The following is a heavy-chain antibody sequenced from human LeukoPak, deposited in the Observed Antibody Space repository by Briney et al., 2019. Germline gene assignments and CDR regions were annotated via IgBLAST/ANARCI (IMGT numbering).Heavy chain of an antibody. D-gene: IGHD1-7*01. V-gene: IGHV6-1*01. J-gene: IGHJ6*02. Sequence: PSQTLSLTCAISGDSVSSNSAAWNWIRQSPSRGLEWLGRTYYRSKWYNDYAVSVKSRITTNPDTSKDQFSLQLNSVTPEDTAVYYCAREGLELLSFDGMDVWGQGTTVTVSS. CDR2: TYYRSKWYN. CDR3: AREGLELLSFDGMDV. CDR1: GDSVSSNSAA.